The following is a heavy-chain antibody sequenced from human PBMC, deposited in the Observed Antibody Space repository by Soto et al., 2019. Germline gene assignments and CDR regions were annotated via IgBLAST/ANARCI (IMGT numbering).Heavy chain of an antibody. CDR3: ARDPGVITMVQGDLNYYYNGMDV. CDR2: IYTGTST. V-gene: IGHV3-66*01. CDR1: GFTVSSNY. D-gene: IGHD3-10*01. Sequence: GGSLRLSCAASGFTVSSNYMSWIRQAPGKGLEWVSVIYTGTSTDYAESVKGRFTISRDNSENTVYLQMHSLRVEDTAVYYCARDPGVITMVQGDLNYYYNGMDVWGQGTTVTVSS. J-gene: IGHJ6*02.